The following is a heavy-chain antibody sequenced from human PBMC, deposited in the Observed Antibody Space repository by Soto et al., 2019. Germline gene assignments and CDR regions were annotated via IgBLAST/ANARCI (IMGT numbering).Heavy chain of an antibody. Sequence: EASVKVSCKASGGTFSSYAISWVRQAPGQGLEWMGGIIPIFGTANYAQKFQGRVTITADESTSTAYMELSSLRSEDTAVYYCARSPPTYYDILTGYYRGYYYYGMDVWGQGTTVTVSS. CDR2: IIPIFGTA. J-gene: IGHJ6*02. V-gene: IGHV1-69*13. CDR3: ARSPPTYYDILTGYYRGYYYYGMDV. D-gene: IGHD3-9*01. CDR1: GGTFSSYA.